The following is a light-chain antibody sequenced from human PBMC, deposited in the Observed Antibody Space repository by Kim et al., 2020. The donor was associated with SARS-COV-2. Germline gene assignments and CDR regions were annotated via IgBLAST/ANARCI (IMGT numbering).Light chain of an antibody. CDR3: SSYTADSTVV. CDR2: DVS. J-gene: IGLJ1*01. Sequence: QSALTQPASVSGSPGQSITISCAGTGGDVGGFNYVSWYQEHPGKAPKLIIFDVSKRPSGISNRFTGSKSANTASLIISGLQPEDEAYYYCSSYTADSTVVFGTGTKVTVL. V-gene: IGLV2-14*03. CDR1: GGDVGGFNY.